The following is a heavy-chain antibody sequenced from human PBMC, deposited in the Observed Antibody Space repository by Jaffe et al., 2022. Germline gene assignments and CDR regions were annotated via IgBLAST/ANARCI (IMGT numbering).Heavy chain of an antibody. Sequence: QVKLQESGPGLVRPSETLSLTCAVSGYSISIGYIWGWIRQPPGKGLEWIGSFSHSGITYYNPSFKSRVTTSVETSKNQFSLRLTSVTAADTAVYYCVRGLFWISVSMDAFDIWGQGTLVTVSS. CDR2: FSHSGIT. CDR1: GYSISIGYI. V-gene: IGHV4-38-2*01. J-gene: IGHJ3*02. CDR3: VRGLFWISVSMDAFDI. D-gene: IGHD3-10*01.